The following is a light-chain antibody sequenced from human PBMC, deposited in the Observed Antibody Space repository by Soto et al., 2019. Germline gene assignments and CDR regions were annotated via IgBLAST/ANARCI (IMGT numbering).Light chain of an antibody. J-gene: IGKJ1*01. CDR1: QSVDTF. V-gene: IGKV3-20*01. Sequence: EIVLTQSPGTLSLSPGERATLSCRASQSVDTFLVWYQQKPGQAPRLLIFGASSRATGIPDRFRGSGSGTDFTLTISRLEPEDFAVYYCQQYGSSSWTFGQGTKVDIK. CDR2: GAS. CDR3: QQYGSSSWT.